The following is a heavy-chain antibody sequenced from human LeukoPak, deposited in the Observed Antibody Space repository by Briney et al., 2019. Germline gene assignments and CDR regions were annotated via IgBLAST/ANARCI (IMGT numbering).Heavy chain of an antibody. D-gene: IGHD1-20*01. CDR3: ARDRTDNWNPNWFDP. CDR2: ISYDGSNK. CDR1: GFTFSSYG. V-gene: IGHV3-30*03. J-gene: IGHJ5*02. Sequence: GRSLRLSCAASGFTFSSYGMHWVRQAPGKGLEWVAVISYDGSNKYYADSVKGRFTISRDNSKNTLYLQMNSLRAEDTAVYYCARDRTDNWNPNWFDPWGQGTLVTVSS.